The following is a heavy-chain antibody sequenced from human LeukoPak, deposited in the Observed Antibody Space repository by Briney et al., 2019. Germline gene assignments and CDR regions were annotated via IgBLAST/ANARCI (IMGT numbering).Heavy chain of an antibody. V-gene: IGHV3-53*01. CDR3: AGWFGELVNWFDP. D-gene: IGHD3-10*01. J-gene: IGHJ5*02. Sequence: GGSLRLSCAASGFTVSSNYMSRVRQAPGKGLEWVSVIYGGGSTYYADSVKGRFTISRDNSKNTLYLQMNSLRAEDTAVYYCAGWFGELVNWFDPWGRGTLVTVSS. CDR2: IYGGGST. CDR1: GFTVSSNY.